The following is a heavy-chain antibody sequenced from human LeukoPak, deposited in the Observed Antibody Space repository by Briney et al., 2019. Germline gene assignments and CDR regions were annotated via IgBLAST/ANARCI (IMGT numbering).Heavy chain of an antibody. D-gene: IGHD3-10*01. J-gene: IGHJ3*02. CDR2: IYYSGST. Sequence: PSETLSLTCTVSGGSISNYYWSWIRQSPVKGLEWIGFIYYSGSTNYNPSLKSRVTISVDTSKNQFSLTLSSVTAADTAVYYCARSDGYGLVDIWGQGTMVTVSS. V-gene: IGHV4-59*12. CDR3: ARSDGYGLVDI. CDR1: GGSISNYY.